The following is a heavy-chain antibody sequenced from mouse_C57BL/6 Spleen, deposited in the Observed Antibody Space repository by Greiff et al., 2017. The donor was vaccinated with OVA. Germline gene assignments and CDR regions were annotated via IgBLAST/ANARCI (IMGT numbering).Heavy chain of an antibody. V-gene: IGHV1-18*01. CDR3: GVYDGYWFAY. D-gene: IGHD2-3*01. CDR2: INPNTGGT. J-gene: IGHJ3*01. Sequence: VQLQQSGPELVKPGASVKIPCKASGYTFTDYNMDWVKQSHGKSLEWIGDINPNTGGTIYNQKFKGKATLTVDKSSSTAYMELRSLTSEDTAVYYCGVYDGYWFAYWGQGTLVTVSA. CDR1: GYTFTDYN.